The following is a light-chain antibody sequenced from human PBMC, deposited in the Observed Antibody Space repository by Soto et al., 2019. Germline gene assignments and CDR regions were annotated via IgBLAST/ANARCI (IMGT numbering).Light chain of an antibody. CDR2: KAS. Sequence: DIQMTQSPSTLSASVVDIVNTTCRPSQSVSRWLDWYQQKPGKAPKVMIYKASTLESGVPSRFSASGFGTEFTLTINSLQPDDFATYYCQQYNSYVYSFGQGTKLEIK. CDR3: QQYNSYVYS. V-gene: IGKV1-5*03. J-gene: IGKJ2*03. CDR1: QSVSRW.